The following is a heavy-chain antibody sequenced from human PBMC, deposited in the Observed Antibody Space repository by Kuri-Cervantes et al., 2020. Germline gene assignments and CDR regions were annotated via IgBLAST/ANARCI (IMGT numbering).Heavy chain of an antibody. J-gene: IGHJ4*02. Sequence: ASVKVSCKASGYTFTGYYIHWVRQAPGQGLEWMGWINPNNGNTGYAQKFQGRVTMTRSTSISTAYMELSSLTSEDTAVYYCTRGPRNYGFDYWGQGTLVTVSS. CDR3: TRGPRNYGFDY. CDR1: GYTFTGYY. CDR2: INPNNGNT. D-gene: IGHD3-10*01. V-gene: IGHV1-8*02.